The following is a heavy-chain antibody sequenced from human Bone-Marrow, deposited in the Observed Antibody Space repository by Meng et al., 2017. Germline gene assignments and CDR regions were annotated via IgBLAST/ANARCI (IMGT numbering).Heavy chain of an antibody. Sequence: VHLQGSGPVLVKPSQTRALSCTVSGGSISSGGYYWSWIRQHPGKGLEWIGYIYYSGSTYYNPSLKSRVTISVETSKNQFSLKLSSVTAADTAVYYCARAKLGFDYWGQGTLVTVSS. CDR1: GGSISSGGYY. J-gene: IGHJ4*02. D-gene: IGHD7-27*01. V-gene: IGHV4-31*03. CDR3: ARAKLGFDY. CDR2: IYYSGST.